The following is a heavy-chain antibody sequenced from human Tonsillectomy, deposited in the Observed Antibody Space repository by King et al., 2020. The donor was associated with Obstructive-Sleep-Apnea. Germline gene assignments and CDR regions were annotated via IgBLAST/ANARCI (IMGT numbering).Heavy chain of an antibody. CDR2: ITSSSNTI. CDR3: ARDSGDSGYDSRPI. V-gene: IGHV3-48*04. Sequence: VQLVESGGGLVQPGGSLRLSCAASGFTFSSYSMNWVRQAPGKGLEWVSYITSSSNTIYYADSVRGRFTLSRDNAKNSLYLQMNSLRAEDTAVYYCARDSGDSGYDSRPIWGQGILVTVSS. CDR1: GFTFSSYS. J-gene: IGHJ4*02. D-gene: IGHD5-12*01.